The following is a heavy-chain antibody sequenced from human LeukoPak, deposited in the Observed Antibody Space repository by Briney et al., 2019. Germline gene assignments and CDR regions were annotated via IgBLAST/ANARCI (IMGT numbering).Heavy chain of an antibody. V-gene: IGHV3-43D*03. J-gene: IGHJ6*03. CDR2: ITWDGGNT. Sequence: GGSLRLSCAASGFSFDDYAMHWVRQAPGKGLEWVSLITWDGGNTYYADSVKGRFTISRDNSKNSLYLQMNSLRAEDTALYYCAKDVRAVAGTWSHMDAWGKGTTVTVSS. CDR3: AKDVRAVAGTWSHMDA. CDR1: GFSFDDYA. D-gene: IGHD6-19*01.